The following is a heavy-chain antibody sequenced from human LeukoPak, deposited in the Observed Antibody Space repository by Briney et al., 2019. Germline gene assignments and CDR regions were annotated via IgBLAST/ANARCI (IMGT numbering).Heavy chain of an antibody. V-gene: IGHV1-46*01. J-gene: IGHJ6*02. CDR1: GYTFIRYY. Sequence: GASVKVSCKTSGYTFIRYYIHWVRQAPGQGLEWMGLINTSGATTRYGQKFKGRVTATRDTSTSTVYMEMSSLNSEDTAVYYCARGLESSGWYGMDVWGQGTTIIVSS. CDR3: ARGLESSGWYGMDV. D-gene: IGHD6-19*01. CDR2: INTSGATT.